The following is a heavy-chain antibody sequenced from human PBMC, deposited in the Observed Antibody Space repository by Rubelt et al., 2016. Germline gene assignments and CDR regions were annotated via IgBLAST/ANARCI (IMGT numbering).Heavy chain of an antibody. CDR1: GFTFTTYW. V-gene: IGHV3-74*01. D-gene: IGHD3-16*01. CDR3: AYECRGI. Sequence: EVQLVESGGGLVQPGGSLRLSCAASGFTFTTYWMHWVRQVPGKGLEWVSRIDSVGTSTNYADSVKGRFTISRENAKNTVYLQMNSLRAEDTAMYYCAYECRGIGGQGTMVTVSS. CDR2: IDSVGTST. J-gene: IGHJ3*02.